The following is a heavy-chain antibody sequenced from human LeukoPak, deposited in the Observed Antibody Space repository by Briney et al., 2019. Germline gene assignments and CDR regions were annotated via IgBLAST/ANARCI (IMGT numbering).Heavy chain of an antibody. CDR3: ARDGILGSHDY. V-gene: IGHV3-74*01. J-gene: IGHJ4*02. D-gene: IGHD3-3*02. Sequence: GGSLRLSCAASGFTFDDYGMSWVRQAPGKGLVWVSRINNDGSSTSYADSVKGRFTISRDNAKNTLDLQMNSLRAEDTAVYFCARDGILGSHDYWGQGSLVTVSS. CDR2: INNDGSST. CDR1: GFTFDDYG.